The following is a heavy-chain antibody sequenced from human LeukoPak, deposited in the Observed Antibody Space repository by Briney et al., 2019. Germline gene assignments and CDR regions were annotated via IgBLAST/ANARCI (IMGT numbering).Heavy chain of an antibody. CDR3: ARADLDY. CDR1: GGSISSYY. V-gene: IGHV4-59*01. J-gene: IGHJ4*02. Sequence: PSETLPLTCTVSGGSISSYYWSWIRQPPGKGLEWIGYIYYSGSTNYNPSLKSRVTISVDTSKNQFSLKLSSVTAADTAVYYCARADLDYWGQGTLVTVSS. CDR2: IYYSGST.